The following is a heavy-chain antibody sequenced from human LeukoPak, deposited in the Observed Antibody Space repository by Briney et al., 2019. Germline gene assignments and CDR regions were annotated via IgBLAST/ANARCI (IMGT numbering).Heavy chain of an antibody. V-gene: IGHV4-59*12. D-gene: IGHD3-22*01. CDR3: ARGRGKWLLRYYFDY. CDR1: GGSISSYY. CDR2: IYNSGST. J-gene: IGHJ4*02. Sequence: EPSETLSLTCTVSGGSISSYYWSWIRQPPGKGLEWIGYIYNSGSTNYNSSLKSRVTISADTSKNQFSLKLSSVTAADTAVYYCARGRGKWLLRYYFDYWGQGTLVTVSS.